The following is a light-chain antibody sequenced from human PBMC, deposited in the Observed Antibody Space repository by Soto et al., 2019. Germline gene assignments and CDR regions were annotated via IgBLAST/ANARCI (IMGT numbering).Light chain of an antibody. V-gene: IGKV3-15*01. J-gene: IGKJ1*01. Sequence: EIVMTQSPTILSVSPGERATLSCRASQSVSSNLAWYQQKPGQAPRLLIYGASTRATGIPARFSGSGSGTEFTLTISSLQSEDFAVYYCQQYNNWPPDTFGQGTKVEIK. CDR3: QQYNNWPPDT. CDR1: QSVSSN. CDR2: GAS.